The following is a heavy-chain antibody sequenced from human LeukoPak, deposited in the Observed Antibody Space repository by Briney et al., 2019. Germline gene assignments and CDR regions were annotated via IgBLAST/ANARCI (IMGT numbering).Heavy chain of an antibody. D-gene: IGHD3-16*01. CDR3: ARDLLHLSPEAD. CDR1: GFTFSSYA. CDR2: ISYDGSNK. J-gene: IGHJ4*02. V-gene: IGHV3-30*04. Sequence: PGRSLRLSCAASGFTFSSYAMHWVRQAPGKGLEWVAVISYDGSNKYYADSVKGRFTISRDNSKNTLYLQMNSLRAEDTAVYYCARDLLHLSPEADWGQGTLVTVSS.